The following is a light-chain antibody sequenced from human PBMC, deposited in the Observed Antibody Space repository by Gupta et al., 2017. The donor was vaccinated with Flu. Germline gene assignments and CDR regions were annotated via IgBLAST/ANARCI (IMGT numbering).Light chain of an antibody. CDR3: QQSYSSPYT. CDR2: SAF. V-gene: IGKV1-39*01. CDR1: QGISSY. J-gene: IGKJ2*01. Sequence: DIQMTQDSSSLSASVGDRVTITCRASQGISSYLNWYQQKPGKAPNLLIYSAFNLQSGVPSRCSGSGSGTDYTLTISSLQPEDFATYYCQQSYSSPYTFGQGTKLEIK.